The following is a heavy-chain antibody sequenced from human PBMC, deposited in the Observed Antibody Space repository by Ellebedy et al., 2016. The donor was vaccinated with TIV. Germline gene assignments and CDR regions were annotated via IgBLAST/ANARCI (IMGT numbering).Heavy chain of an antibody. CDR1: GFTFSCYG. CDR2: ISYDGINK. J-gene: IGHJ5*02. V-gene: IGHV3-30*18. D-gene: IGHD3-16*01. CDR3: AKSKGVVGGWFDR. Sequence: GASLKISXAASGFTFSCYGMHWVRQAPGKGLESVSVISYDGINKYYADSVKGRFTIYRDNSKNTLYLQMNGLRAEDTAVYYCAKSKGVVGGWFDRWGQGTLVSVSS.